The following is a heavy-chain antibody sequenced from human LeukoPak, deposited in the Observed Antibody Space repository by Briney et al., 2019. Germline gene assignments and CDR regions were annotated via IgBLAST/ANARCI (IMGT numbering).Heavy chain of an antibody. D-gene: IGHD4-17*01. Sequence: GGSLRLSCAASGFTFSSYSMNWVRQAPGKGLEWVSSISSSSGYIYYADSVKGRFTISRDNAKNSLYLQMNSLRAEDTAVYYCARGSYGDLDYWGQGTLVTVSS. CDR1: GFTFSSYS. V-gene: IGHV3-21*01. J-gene: IGHJ4*02. CDR2: ISSSSGYI. CDR3: ARGSYGDLDY.